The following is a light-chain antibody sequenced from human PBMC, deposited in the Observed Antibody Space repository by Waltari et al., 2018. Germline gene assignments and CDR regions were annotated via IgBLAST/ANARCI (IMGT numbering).Light chain of an antibody. V-gene: IGLV1-47*01. J-gene: IGLJ3*02. CDR1: SSNIGRNY. CDR2: NND. CDR3: AAWDNSLSAWV. Sequence: QPVLTLPPSASGTPGQAVSISCSGSSSNIGRNYVYWYKQLPGTAPKLLIYNNDQRPSEVPHRFFGAKSDTSASLVISGLRSEDEGHYNCAAWDNSLSAWVFGGGTKLT.